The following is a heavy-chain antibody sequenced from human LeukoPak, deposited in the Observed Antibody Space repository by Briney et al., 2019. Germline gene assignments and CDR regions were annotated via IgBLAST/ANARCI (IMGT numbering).Heavy chain of an antibody. CDR1: GYTFTTYY. CDR3: ARRVYCSSSSCSHFDY. CDR2: INPNGGST. J-gene: IGHJ4*02. V-gene: IGHV1-46*01. Sequence: VASVKVSCKASGYTFTTYYMHWVRQAPGQGLERMGIINPNGGSTTYAQKFQGRVTMTRDTSTSTVYMELSSLGSEDTAVYFCARRVYCSSSSCSHFDYWGQGTPVTVSS. D-gene: IGHD2-2*01.